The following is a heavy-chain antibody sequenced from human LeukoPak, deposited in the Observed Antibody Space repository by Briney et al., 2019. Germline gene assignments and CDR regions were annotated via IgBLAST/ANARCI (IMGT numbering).Heavy chain of an antibody. J-gene: IGHJ4*02. V-gene: IGHV4-38-2*01. CDR3: ARAYSASYPATHIDY. Sequence: SETLSLTCDVSGYSISSGYCWGWIRQPPGKGLEWIGSMYHSGSTYHNPSLKSRVTISVDTSKNQFSLKLSSVTAADTAVYYCARAYSASYPATHIDYWGQGTLVTVSS. D-gene: IGHD5-12*01. CDR1: GYSISSGYC. CDR2: MYHSGST.